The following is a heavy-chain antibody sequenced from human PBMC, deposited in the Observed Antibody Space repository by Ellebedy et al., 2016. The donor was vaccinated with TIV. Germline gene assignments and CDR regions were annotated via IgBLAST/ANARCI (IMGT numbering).Heavy chain of an antibody. CDR3: VKGLGFTSGWFPYLDF. CDR1: GFTFSTYA. J-gene: IGHJ4*02. CDR2: ISGNGGTT. V-gene: IGHV3-64D*06. Sequence: GESLKISCSASGFTFSTYALHWVRQAPGKGLEYVSVISGNGGTTFFVEYVQGRFTLSRDNSKNTLYLQMCSLRSEDTAVYYCVKGLGFTSGWFPYLDFWGQGTLVTVSS. D-gene: IGHD6-19*01.